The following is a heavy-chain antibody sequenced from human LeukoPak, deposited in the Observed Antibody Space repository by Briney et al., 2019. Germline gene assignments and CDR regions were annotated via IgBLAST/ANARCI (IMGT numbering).Heavy chain of an antibody. CDR1: GYTLTSYG. V-gene: IGHV1-18*04. D-gene: IGHD3-10*01. J-gene: IGHJ6*04. CDR2: ISAYNGNT. CDR3: ARAVLLWFGESQNYGMDV. Sequence: ASVKVSCKASGYTLTSYGISWVRQAPGQGLEWMGWISAYNGNTNYAQKLQGRVTMTTDTSTSTAYMELRGLRSDDTAVYYCARAVLLWFGESQNYGMDVWGKGTTVTVSS.